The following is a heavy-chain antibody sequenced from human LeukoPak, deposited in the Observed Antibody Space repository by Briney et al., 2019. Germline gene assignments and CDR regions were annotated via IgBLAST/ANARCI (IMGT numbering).Heavy chain of an antibody. Sequence: GSVKVSSKASGYTFTSYGITWVRQAPGQGLKWMGWISAYTGDTNYAQKLQDRVTMTTDTSTSTAYMQLRSLTSDDTAVYYCARGGATYPDYWGQGPLVTVSS. J-gene: IGHJ4*02. V-gene: IGHV1-18*01. CDR3: ARGGATYPDY. CDR2: ISAYTGDT. CDR1: GYTFTSYG. D-gene: IGHD1-26*01.